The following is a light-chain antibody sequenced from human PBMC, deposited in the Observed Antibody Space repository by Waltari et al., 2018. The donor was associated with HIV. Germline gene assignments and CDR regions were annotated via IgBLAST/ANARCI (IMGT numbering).Light chain of an antibody. V-gene: IGLV1-44*01. CDR1: SSHIGDNP. J-gene: IGLJ2*01. CDR3: STWDDSLNEWV. Sequence: QSVLTQPPSASGTTGQMVTISCSGSSSHIGDNPLNWYLQAPGTAPQVLIYSNNQRPSGVPDRFSGSKSGTSVSLAISGLQSEDEADYYCSTWDDSLNEWVFGGGTKLTVL. CDR2: SNN.